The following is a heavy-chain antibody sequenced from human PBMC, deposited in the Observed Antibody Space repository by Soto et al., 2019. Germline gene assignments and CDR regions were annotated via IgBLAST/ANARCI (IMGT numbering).Heavy chain of an antibody. CDR2: IYYSGST. V-gene: IGHV4-61*01. CDR1: CGSVSSGSYY. CDR3: ARDRGSGSYSY. J-gene: IGHJ4*02. Sequence: QVQLQESGPGLVKPSETLSLTCTVSCGSVSSGSYYWSWIRQPPGKGLEWIGYIYYSGSTNYNPSLKSRVTISVDTSKTHCSLKLSSVTAADTAVYYCARDRGSGSYSYWGQGTLVTVSS. D-gene: IGHD1-26*01.